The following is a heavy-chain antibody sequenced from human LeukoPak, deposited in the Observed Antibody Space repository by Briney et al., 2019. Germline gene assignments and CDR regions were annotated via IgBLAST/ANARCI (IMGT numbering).Heavy chain of an antibody. CDR3: ARRQEGPYYDFWSGYYWFGP. V-gene: IGHV4-59*01. CDR2: IYYSGST. D-gene: IGHD3-3*01. CDR1: GGSISSYY. Sequence: SETLSLTCTVSGGSISSYYWSWIRQPPGKGLEWIGYIYYSGSTNYNPSLKSRVTISVDTSKNQFSLKLSSVTAADTAVYYCARRQEGPYYDFWSGYYWFGPWGQGTLVTVSS. J-gene: IGHJ5*02.